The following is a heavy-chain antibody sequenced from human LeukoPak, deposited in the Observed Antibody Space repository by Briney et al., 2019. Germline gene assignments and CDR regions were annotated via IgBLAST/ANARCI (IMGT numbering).Heavy chain of an antibody. Sequence: KPSETLSLTCTGSGASISSYYWSWIRQPPGKGLEWIGYIYYSGSTNYNPSLKSRVTISVDTSKNQFSLKLSSVTAADTAVYYCARGVLGEQFDYWGQGTLVTVSS. CDR2: IYYSGST. CDR1: GASISSYY. J-gene: IGHJ4*02. CDR3: ARGVLGEQFDY. D-gene: IGHD3-10*01. V-gene: IGHV4-59*01.